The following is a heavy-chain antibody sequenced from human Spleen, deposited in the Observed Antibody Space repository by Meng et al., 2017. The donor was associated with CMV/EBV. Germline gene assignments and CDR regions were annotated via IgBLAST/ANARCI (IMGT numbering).Heavy chain of an antibody. CDR3: ARSVVLNWFDP. Sequence: VSCKSSGYTFTSADINWVRQAPGQGLEWVGWMNPNNGDTGYAQKFHGRVTMTRNTSINTAYLELSSLRSEDTAVYYCARSVVLNWFDPWGQGTLVTVS. CDR2: MNPNNGDT. J-gene: IGHJ5*02. D-gene: IGHD2-15*01. CDR1: GYTFTSAD. V-gene: IGHV1-8*01.